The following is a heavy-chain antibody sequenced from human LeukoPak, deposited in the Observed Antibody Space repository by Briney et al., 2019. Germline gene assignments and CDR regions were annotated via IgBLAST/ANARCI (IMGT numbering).Heavy chain of an antibody. CDR3: ARGHLSLSP. CDR1: VHSFSVYS. Sequence: PSETLSLTCAVSVHSFSVYSYTWIRQPPGQGLEWIGYFHNSRTTSYNPSLTGRVTISVDTAMDQNSLKLNSVTAADTAGDYCARGHLSLSPWGQGTLVTVSS. D-gene: IGHD3-16*02. J-gene: IGHJ5*02. CDR2: FHNSRTT. V-gene: IGHV4-59*01.